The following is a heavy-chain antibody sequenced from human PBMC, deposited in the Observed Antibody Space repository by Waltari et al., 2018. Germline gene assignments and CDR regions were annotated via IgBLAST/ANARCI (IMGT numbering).Heavy chain of an antibody. CDR1: GYTFTTYE. Sequence: QVQLLQSGAEVKKPGASVKVSCQASGYTFTTYEINWVRQASGQGREWMGWRNPNTGDTGLAQRFQGRVTMTRDTSSNTAYMELSTLTAEDTALYYCARGRNVYAGFDYNWFDPWGPGTLVTVSS. J-gene: IGHJ5*02. V-gene: IGHV1-8*02. D-gene: IGHD5-12*01. CDR3: ARGRNVYAGFDYNWFDP. CDR2: RNPNTGDT.